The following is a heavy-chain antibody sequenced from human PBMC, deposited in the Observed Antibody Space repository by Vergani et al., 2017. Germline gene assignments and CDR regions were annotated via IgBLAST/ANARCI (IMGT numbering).Heavy chain of an antibody. Sequence: EVQLVESGGGLVKPGGSLRLSCAASGFTFSSYSMNWVRQAPVKGLEWVSSISSSSSYIYYADSVKGRFTISRDNAKNSLYLQMNSLRAEDTAVYYCAKIVRYYDSSGYYIWHDAFDIWGQGTMVTVSS. CDR1: GFTFSSYS. D-gene: IGHD3-22*01. CDR3: AKIVRYYDSSGYYIWHDAFDI. CDR2: ISSSSSYI. V-gene: IGHV3-21*01. J-gene: IGHJ3*02.